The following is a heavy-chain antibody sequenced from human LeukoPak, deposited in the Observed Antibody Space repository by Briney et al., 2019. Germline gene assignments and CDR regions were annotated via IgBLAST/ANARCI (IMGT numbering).Heavy chain of an antibody. CDR1: GFTFRNYA. CDR3: ARDLAGYNSFDY. J-gene: IGHJ4*02. CDR2: INSNGGST. Sequence: GGSLRLSCSASGFTFRNYAMQWVRQAPGKGLEYVSVINSNGGSTYYADSVKGRFTISRDNSKNTMYLQMSSLRVEDTAVYYCARDLAGYNSFDYWGQGTLVTVSS. D-gene: IGHD5-24*01. V-gene: IGHV3-64*04.